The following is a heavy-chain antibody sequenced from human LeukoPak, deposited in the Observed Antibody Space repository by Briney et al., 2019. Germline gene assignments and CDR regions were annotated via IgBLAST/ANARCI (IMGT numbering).Heavy chain of an antibody. Sequence: GGPLRLSCAASGFTFSTYNMNWVRQAPGKGLEWVSSISSSSNYIYYADSVKGRFTISRDNAKNSLYLQMNSLRAEDTDVYYCARDVGASAPDAFDIWGQGTMVTVSS. CDR3: ARDVGASAPDAFDI. J-gene: IGHJ3*02. V-gene: IGHV3-21*01. D-gene: IGHD1-26*01. CDR2: ISSSSNYI. CDR1: GFTFSTYN.